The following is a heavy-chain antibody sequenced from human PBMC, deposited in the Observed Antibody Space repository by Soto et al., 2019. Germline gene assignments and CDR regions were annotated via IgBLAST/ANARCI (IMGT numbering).Heavy chain of an antibody. D-gene: IGHD6-13*01. Sequence: GGSLRLSCAASGFTFSSYAMSWVRQAPGKGLEWVSAISGSGGSTYYADSVKGRFTISRDNSKNTLYLQMSSLRAEDTAVYYCAKDADLAAAGTNYGMDVWGQGTTVTVSS. V-gene: IGHV3-23*01. J-gene: IGHJ6*02. CDR1: GFTFSSYA. CDR3: AKDADLAAAGTNYGMDV. CDR2: ISGSGGST.